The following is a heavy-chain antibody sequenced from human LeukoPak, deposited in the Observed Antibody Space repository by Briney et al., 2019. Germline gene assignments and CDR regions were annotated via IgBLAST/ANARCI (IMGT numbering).Heavy chain of an antibody. CDR1: GYTFNSFD. CDR3: ARGVNQGVDY. CDR2: MRPVGGYI. V-gene: IGHV1-8*01. D-gene: IGHD2-21*01. Sequence: ASVKVSCKTSGYTFNSFDINWVRQATGQGLERMGWMRPVGGYIGYAQKFQGRVTMTRDISINTAYMELSSLKSDDTAVYYCARGVNQGVDYWGQGTLVTVSS. J-gene: IGHJ4*02.